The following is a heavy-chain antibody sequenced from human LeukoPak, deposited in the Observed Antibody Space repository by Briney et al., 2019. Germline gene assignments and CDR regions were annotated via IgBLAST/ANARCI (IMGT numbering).Heavy chain of an antibody. J-gene: IGHJ4*02. D-gene: IGHD3-10*01. CDR3: ARGPYYHGSGSYHY. CDR1: GYTFTSYG. CDR2: ISAYNGNT. Sequence: GASVKVSCKASGYTFTSYGISWGRQAPGQGLEWMGWISAYNGNTNYAQKLQGRVTMTTDTSTRTAYMELRSLRSEDTAVYYCARGPYYHGSGSYHYWGQGTLVTVSS. V-gene: IGHV1-18*04.